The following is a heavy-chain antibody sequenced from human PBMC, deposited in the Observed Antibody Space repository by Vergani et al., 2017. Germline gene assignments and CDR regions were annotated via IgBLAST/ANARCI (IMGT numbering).Heavy chain of an antibody. D-gene: IGHD1-26*01. V-gene: IGHV1-18*04. Sequence: QVQLVQSGAEVKKPGASVKVSCEGSGYTFRNYGISWVRPAPGEGLEWLGWISVYNGETKFAQKFQGRVTLTRETSTDTAYMEMGSLRSDDTAVYYCARDSGNRGDYNFDYWGQGTLVTVSS. J-gene: IGHJ4*02. CDR2: ISVYNGET. CDR3: ARDSGNRGDYNFDY. CDR1: GYTFRNYG.